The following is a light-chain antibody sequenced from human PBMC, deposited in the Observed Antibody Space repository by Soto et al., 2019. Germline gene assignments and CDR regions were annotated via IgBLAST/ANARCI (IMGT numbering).Light chain of an antibody. J-gene: IGKJ5*01. CDR2: GAS. CDR3: QQYNSWPPIT. Sequence: EIVMTQSPATLSVSPGERATLSCRASQSVSRNLAWFQHKPGQAPRLLIYGASTRATGIPARFSGSGSGTEFTLTISSLQSEAFAVYFCQQYNSWPPITFGQGTRLTIK. V-gene: IGKV3-15*01. CDR1: QSVSRN.